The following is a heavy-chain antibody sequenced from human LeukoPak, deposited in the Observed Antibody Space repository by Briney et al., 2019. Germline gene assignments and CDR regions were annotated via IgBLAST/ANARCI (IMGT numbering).Heavy chain of an antibody. D-gene: IGHD4/OR15-4a*01. V-gene: IGHV4-39*01. CDR2: IYYSGST. J-gene: IGHJ6*03. Sequence: SETLSLTCTVSGGSLSSSSYYWGWIRQPPGKGLEGLGSIYYSGSTYYNPSLKSRVTISVDTSKNQVSLKLSSATAADTAVYYCARRKGAYSSYYYYMDVWGKGTPVTVSS. CDR1: GGSLSSSSYY. CDR3: ARRKGAYSSYYYYMDV.